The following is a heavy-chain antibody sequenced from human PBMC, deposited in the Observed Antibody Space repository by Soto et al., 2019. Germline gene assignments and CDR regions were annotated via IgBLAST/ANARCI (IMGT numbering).Heavy chain of an antibody. Sequence: EVQLVESGGGLVQPGGSLRLSCAASGFTVSSNYMSWVRQAPGKGLEWVSVIFSGGSTYYTDSVKGRFTISRHNSKNTLYLQMNSLRAADTSVYYCARDRFPFDLWGRGTLVTVSS. CDR2: IFSGGST. CDR3: ARDRFPFDL. D-gene: IGHD3-10*01. J-gene: IGHJ2*01. V-gene: IGHV3-53*04. CDR1: GFTVSSNY.